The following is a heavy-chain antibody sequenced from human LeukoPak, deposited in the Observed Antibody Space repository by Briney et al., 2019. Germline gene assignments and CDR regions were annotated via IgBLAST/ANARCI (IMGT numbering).Heavy chain of an antibody. CDR2: VKSDGSST. CDR1: GFTFSSYW. D-gene: IGHD1-26*01. CDR3: ARGGSPPEALGDTFDV. Sequence: GGSLRLSCAASGFTFSSYWMHWVRQAPGKGLVWVSRVKSDGSSTNYADSVKGRFTVSGDNAKNTLILQMNSLRAEDTAVYYCARGGSPPEALGDTFDVWGHGTLVTVSS. V-gene: IGHV3-74*01. J-gene: IGHJ3*01.